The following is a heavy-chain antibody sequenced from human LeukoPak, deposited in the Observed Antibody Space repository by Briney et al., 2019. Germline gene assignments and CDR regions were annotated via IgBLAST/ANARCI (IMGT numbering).Heavy chain of an antibody. J-gene: IGHJ4*02. D-gene: IGHD5-12*01. Sequence: GGSLRLSCAASGFTFSSYSMSWVRQAPGKGLEWVSSISSSSSYIYYADSVKGRFTISRDNAKNSLYLQMNSLRAEDTAVYYCARIKGEWLRYFFDYWGQGTLVTVSS. V-gene: IGHV3-21*01. CDR3: ARIKGEWLRYFFDY. CDR2: ISSSSSYI. CDR1: GFTFSSYS.